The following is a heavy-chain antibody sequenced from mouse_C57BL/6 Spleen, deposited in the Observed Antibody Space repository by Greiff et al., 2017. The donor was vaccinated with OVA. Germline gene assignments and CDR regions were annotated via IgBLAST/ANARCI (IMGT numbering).Heavy chain of an antibody. Sequence: QVQLQQPGAELVRPGSSVKLSCKASGYTFTRYWMHWVKQRPIQGLEWIGNIDPSDSENHYNQKFKDKATLTVDKSSSTAYMQLSSLTSEDSAVYYGARRGTGMYWYFDVWGTGTTVTVSS. J-gene: IGHJ1*03. CDR1: GYTFTRYW. CDR3: ARRGTGMYWYFDV. V-gene: IGHV1-52*01. CDR2: IDPSDSEN. D-gene: IGHD4-1*01.